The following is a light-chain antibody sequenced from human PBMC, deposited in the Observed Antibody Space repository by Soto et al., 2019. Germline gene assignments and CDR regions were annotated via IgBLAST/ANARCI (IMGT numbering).Light chain of an antibody. CDR1: QSMNNNY. J-gene: IGKJ1*01. V-gene: IGKV3-20*01. CDR3: QPYDASPT. Sequence: EIVLTQYPGTLSLSAGEIATLSCRASQSMNNNYLAWYQQKPGLAPTVLIYGASSRAPGIPDRFSGSGSGTDFTLTISGLEPEDFAGYYCQPYDASPTFGQGTKVEIK. CDR2: GAS.